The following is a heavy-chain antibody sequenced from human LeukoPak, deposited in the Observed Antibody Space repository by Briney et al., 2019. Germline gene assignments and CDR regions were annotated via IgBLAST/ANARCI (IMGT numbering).Heavy chain of an antibody. CDR1: GFTFSSYE. Sequence: GGSLRLSCAASGFTFSSYEMNWVRQAPGKGLEWISCIRGSGGAVYYADSVKGRFTISRDNAKNSLYLQMNSLRAEDTAVYYCARGFRDTAMFLDYWGQGTLVTVSS. J-gene: IGHJ4*02. D-gene: IGHD5-18*01. CDR2: IRGSGGAV. V-gene: IGHV3-48*03. CDR3: ARGFRDTAMFLDY.